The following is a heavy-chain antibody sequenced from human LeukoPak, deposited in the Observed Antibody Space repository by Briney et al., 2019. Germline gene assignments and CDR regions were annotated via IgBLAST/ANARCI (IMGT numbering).Heavy chain of an antibody. V-gene: IGHV3-23*01. CDR3: ANMPYGDYIDY. D-gene: IGHD4-17*01. CDR1: GFTFSSYA. Sequence: GGSLRLACAASGFTFSSYAMSWVRQAPGRGLEWVSAISGSGGSTYYADSVKGRFTISRDNSKNTLYLQMNSLRDEDTAVYYCANMPYGDYIDYWGQGTLVTVSS. CDR2: ISGSGGST. J-gene: IGHJ4*02.